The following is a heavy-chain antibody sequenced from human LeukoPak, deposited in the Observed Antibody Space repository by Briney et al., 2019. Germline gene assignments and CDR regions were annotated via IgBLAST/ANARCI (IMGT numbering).Heavy chain of an antibody. CDR1: GYTFTSYY. J-gene: IGHJ6*03. Sequence: ASVKVSCKASGYTFTSYYMHWVRQAPGQGLEWLGGINTNTENPTYAQGLTGQFVFSLDTSVSTAYLEISSLKAEDTAIYYCARSRRVVVPTALNSADGYYHYMDVWGKGTTVTVSS. CDR2: INTNTENP. CDR3: ARSRRVVVPTALNSADGYYHYMDV. V-gene: IGHV7-4-1*02. D-gene: IGHD2-15*01.